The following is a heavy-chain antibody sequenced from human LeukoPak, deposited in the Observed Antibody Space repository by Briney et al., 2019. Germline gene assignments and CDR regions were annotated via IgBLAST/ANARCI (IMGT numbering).Heavy chain of an antibody. CDR2: IIPIFGTA. D-gene: IGHD6-19*01. V-gene: IGHV1-69*05. CDR1: GYTFTRYS. CDR3: ARAHSSGWYHQYYFDY. J-gene: IGHJ4*02. Sequence: GASVKVSCKASGYTFTRYSMSWVRQAPGQGLEWMGGIIPIFGTANYAQKFQGRVTITTDESTSTAYMELSSLRSEDTAVYYCARAHSSGWYHQYYFDYWGQGTLVTVSS.